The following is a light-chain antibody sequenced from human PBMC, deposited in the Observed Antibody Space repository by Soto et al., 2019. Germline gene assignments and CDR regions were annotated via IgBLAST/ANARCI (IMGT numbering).Light chain of an antibody. Sequence: EIVMTQSPATLSVSPGERATLSCRASQSVSSNLAWYQQKPGQAPRLLIYGASTRATGIPARFSGSGSGTEFTLTISSLQSEDFAVYYYQQYNNWPPGTFGKGTKVEIK. CDR3: QQYNNWPPGT. CDR1: QSVSSN. J-gene: IGKJ1*01. V-gene: IGKV3-15*01. CDR2: GAS.